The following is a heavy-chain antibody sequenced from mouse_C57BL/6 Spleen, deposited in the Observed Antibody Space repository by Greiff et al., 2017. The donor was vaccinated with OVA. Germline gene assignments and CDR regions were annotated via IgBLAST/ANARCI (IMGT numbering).Heavy chain of an antibody. CDR2: IWSDGST. J-gene: IGHJ4*01. D-gene: IGHD2-2*01. CDR1: GFSLTSYG. V-gene: IGHV2-6-1*01. CDR3: ARHDYGYDYYAMDY. Sequence: VQLQQSGPGLVAPSQSLSITCTVSGFSLTSYGVHWVRQPPGKGLEWLVVIWSDGSTTYNSALKSRLSISKDNSKSQVFLKMNSLQTDDTAMYYCARHDYGYDYYAMDYWGQGTSVTVSS.